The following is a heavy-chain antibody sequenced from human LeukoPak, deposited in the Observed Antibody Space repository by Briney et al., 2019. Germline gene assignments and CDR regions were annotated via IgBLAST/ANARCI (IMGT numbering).Heavy chain of an antibody. CDR1: GGSISSGSYY. V-gene: IGHV4-61*02. J-gene: IGHJ4*02. CDR3: ARVGIAMVLDY. D-gene: IGHD5-18*01. Sequence: SQTLSLTCTVSGGSISSGSYYWSWIRQPAWKGLEWIGRIYTSGSTNYNPSLKSRVTISVDTSKNQFSLKLSSVTAADTAVYYCARVGIAMVLDYWGQGTLVTVSS. CDR2: IYTSGST.